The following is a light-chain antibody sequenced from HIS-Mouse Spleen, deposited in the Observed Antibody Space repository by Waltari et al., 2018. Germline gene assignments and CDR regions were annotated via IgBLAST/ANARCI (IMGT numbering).Light chain of an antibody. V-gene: IGLV2-8*01. J-gene: IGLJ3*02. Sequence: QSALTQPPSASGSPGQSVTISCTGTSSDVGGYNYVSWYQQHPGKAPKLMIYEVSKRPSGVPDRFSGSKSGNTASLTVSGLQAEDEADYYCSSYADSNKWVFGGGTKLTVL. CDR2: EVS. CDR1: SSDVGGYNY. CDR3: SSYADSNKWV.